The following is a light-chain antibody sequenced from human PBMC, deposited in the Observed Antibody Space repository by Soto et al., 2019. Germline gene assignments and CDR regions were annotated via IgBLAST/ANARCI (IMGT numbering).Light chain of an antibody. Sequence: SDLTQPSSLSGSHGQAITLSCPGTSSDVGGYNYVSWYQQHPGKAPKLMIYDVSNRPSGVSNRFSGSKSGNTASLTISGLQAEDEADYYCSSYTSSSTPYVFGTGTKVTVL. CDR3: SSYTSSSTPYV. J-gene: IGLJ1*01. CDR2: DVS. V-gene: IGLV2-14*01. CDR1: SSDVGGYNY.